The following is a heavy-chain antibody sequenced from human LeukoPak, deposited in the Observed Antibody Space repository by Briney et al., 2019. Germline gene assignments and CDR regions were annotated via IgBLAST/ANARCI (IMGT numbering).Heavy chain of an antibody. CDR1: GYSISSGYS. D-gene: IGHD2-2*01. CDR3: ARAPHCGTTSCYEVGY. CDR2: VNHAGST. V-gene: IGHV4-38-2*01. J-gene: IGHJ4*02. Sequence: SETLSLTCAVSGYSISSGYSWGWIRQPPGKGPECIGNVNHAGSTYYNPSLRSRVSILVDTSKNRFSLRLGSVTAADTAVYYCARAPHCGTTSCYEVGYWGQGTLVTVSS.